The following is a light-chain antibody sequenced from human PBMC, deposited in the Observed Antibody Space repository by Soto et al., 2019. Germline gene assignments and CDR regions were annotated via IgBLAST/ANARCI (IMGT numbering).Light chain of an antibody. CDR2: GAS. Sequence: EIVMTQSPVTLSVSPGERATLSCRAGQSVSSNLAWYQQKPGQAPRLLIYGASTRATGTPARFTGSGSGTEFTLTISSLQFDDSAVYYCQQYNNWWTFGQGTKVDI. V-gene: IGKV3-15*01. J-gene: IGKJ1*01. CDR1: QSVSSN. CDR3: QQYNNWWT.